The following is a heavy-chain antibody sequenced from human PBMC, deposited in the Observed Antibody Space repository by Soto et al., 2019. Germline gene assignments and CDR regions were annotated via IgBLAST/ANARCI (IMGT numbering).Heavy chain of an antibody. J-gene: IGHJ4*02. D-gene: IGHD3-9*01. Sequence: ASVKVSCKASGGTFSSYAISWVRQAPGQGLEWMGGIIPIFGTANYAQKFQGRVTITADESTSTAYMELSSLRSEDTAVYYCAREMDDILTGYYNYYFDYWGQGTLVTVSS. CDR1: GGTFSSYA. CDR2: IIPIFGTA. CDR3: AREMDDILTGYYNYYFDY. V-gene: IGHV1-69*13.